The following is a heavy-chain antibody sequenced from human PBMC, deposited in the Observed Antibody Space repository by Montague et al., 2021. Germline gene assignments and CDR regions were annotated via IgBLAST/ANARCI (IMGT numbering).Heavy chain of an antibody. J-gene: IGHJ4*02. D-gene: IGHD4/OR15-4a*01. CDR1: GLILSHSW. CDR2: VNPDGSQV. V-gene: IGHV3-7*03. Sequence: FLRLSCAASGLILSHSWMAWVRLPPGKGLEWVAGVNPDGSQVGYVESVKGRFTVSKDNAKNSLFLQMNSLRGDDTVLYYCARSPAYGALDYWGQGTRVTVSS. CDR3: ARSPAYGALDY.